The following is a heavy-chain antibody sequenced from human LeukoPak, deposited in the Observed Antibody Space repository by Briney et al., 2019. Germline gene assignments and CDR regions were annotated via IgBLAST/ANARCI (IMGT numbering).Heavy chain of an antibody. CDR3: AKEKGGGYDSYYYYMDV. V-gene: IGHV3-30*02. D-gene: IGHD5-12*01. Sequence: QSGGSLRLSCAASGFTFSSYGMHWVRQAPGKGLEWVAFIRYDGSNKYYADSVKGRFTISRDNSKNTLYLQMNSLRAEDTAVYYCAKEKGGGYDSYYYYMDVWGKGTTVTISS. CDR1: GFTFSSYG. CDR2: IRYDGSNK. J-gene: IGHJ6*03.